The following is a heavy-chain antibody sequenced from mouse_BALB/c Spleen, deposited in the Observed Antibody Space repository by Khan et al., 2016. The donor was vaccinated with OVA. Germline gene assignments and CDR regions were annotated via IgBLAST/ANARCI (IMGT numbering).Heavy chain of an antibody. V-gene: IGHV1-76*01. D-gene: IGHD2-3*01. J-gene: IGHJ4*01. CDR1: GYIFTSYW. Sequence: VQLKQSGAELVRPGASVKLSCKTFGYIFTSYWIHWVKQRSGQGREWIARIYPGTGSTYYNEKFKGKATPTADKSSSTAYMQLSSLKSEDSAVYFCAGGGDDTHAMDYACQGTSVTVSS. CDR3: AGGGDDTHAMDY. CDR2: IYPGTGST.